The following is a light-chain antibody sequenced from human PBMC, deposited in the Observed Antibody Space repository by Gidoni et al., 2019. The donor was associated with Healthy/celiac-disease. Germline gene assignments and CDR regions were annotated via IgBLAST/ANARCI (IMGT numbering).Light chain of an antibody. CDR1: QSVSSY. CDR3: QQRSNWPLT. J-gene: IGKJ4*01. V-gene: IGKV3-11*01. CDR2: DAS. Sequence: ELVLRQSPATLSLSPGERATLSCRASQSVSSYLAWYQQKPGQAPRLLIYDASNRATGIPARFSGSGSGTDFTLTISSLEPEDFAVYYCQQRSNWPLTFGGXTKVEIK.